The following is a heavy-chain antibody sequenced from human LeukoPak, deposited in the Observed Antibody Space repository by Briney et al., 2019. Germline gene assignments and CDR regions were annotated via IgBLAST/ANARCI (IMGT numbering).Heavy chain of an antibody. Sequence: GGSLRLSCAASGVTSSSYAMSWVRQAPGKGLEWVSRVRGSGGYTYYAGSVKGRFTISRDNSKNTLYLHMNSLRAEDTDIYYCAKDRPNYYDSSGHYYRRDGDYWGQGTLVTVSS. CDR3: AKDRPNYYDSSGHYYRRDGDY. J-gene: IGHJ4*02. CDR2: VRGSGGYT. V-gene: IGHV3-23*01. D-gene: IGHD3-22*01. CDR1: GVTSSSYA.